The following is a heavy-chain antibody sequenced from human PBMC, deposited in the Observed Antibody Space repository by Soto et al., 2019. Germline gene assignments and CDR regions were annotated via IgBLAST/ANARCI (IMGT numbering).Heavy chain of an antibody. Sequence: GESLKLSCHSCGYSFTTYWIAWVRQVPGKCLEWMGSIHPGESYTRYSPSFQGQVTISADRSITTAYLQWSSLKASDTAMYYCARHEATYYNFYGMDVWGQGTTVTVS. J-gene: IGHJ6*02. CDR3: ARHEATYYNFYGMDV. V-gene: IGHV5-51*01. CDR2: IHPGESYT. CDR1: GYSFTTYW.